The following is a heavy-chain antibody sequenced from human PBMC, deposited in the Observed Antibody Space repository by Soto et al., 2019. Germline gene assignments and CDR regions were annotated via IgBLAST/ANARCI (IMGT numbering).Heavy chain of an antibody. CDR2: MNPNSGNT. D-gene: IGHD3-9*01. V-gene: IGHV1-8*01. J-gene: IGHJ5*02. CDR3: ARGLSMGPYDISVFWFDP. Sequence: GASVKVSCKASGYTFTSYDINWVRQATGQGLEWMGWMNPNSGNTGDAQKFQGRVTMTRNTSISTAYMELSSLRSEDTAVYYCARGLSMGPYDISVFWFDPWGQGTLVTVSS. CDR1: GYTFTSYD.